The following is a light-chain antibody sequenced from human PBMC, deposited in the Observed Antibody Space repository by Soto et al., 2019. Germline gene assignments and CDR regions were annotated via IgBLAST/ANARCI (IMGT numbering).Light chain of an antibody. CDR1: QSISSC. CDR3: QQYNSYSGT. J-gene: IGKJ1*01. V-gene: IGKV1-5*01. CDR2: DAS. Sequence: DIQMTQSPSTLSASVGDRVTITCRASQSISSCLACYQQKPGKAPKLLIYDASSLESGVPSKFSGSASGTECTLSISSLQPDDFAPYYCQQYNSYSGTFGQGTKVEIK.